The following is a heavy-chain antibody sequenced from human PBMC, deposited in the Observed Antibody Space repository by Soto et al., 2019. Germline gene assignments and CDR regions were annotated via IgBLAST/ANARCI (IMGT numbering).Heavy chain of an antibody. J-gene: IGHJ5*02. CDR3: AKNGDCSSSNCLSVWFDP. V-gene: IGHV3-23*01. D-gene: IGHD2-2*01. CDR1: GFTFSSYA. Sequence: EVQLLESGGGLVQPGGSLRLSCAASGFTFSSYAMSWVRQAPGKGLEWVSAISGNTYYADSVKGRFTISRDNSKNTLYLQMNSLRAEDTAVYYGAKNGDCSSSNCLSVWFDPWGQGTLVTVSS. CDR2: ISGNT.